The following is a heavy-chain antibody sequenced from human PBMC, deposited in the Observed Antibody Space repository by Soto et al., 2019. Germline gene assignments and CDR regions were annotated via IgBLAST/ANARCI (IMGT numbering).Heavy chain of an antibody. CDR2: IYHSGST. V-gene: IGHV4-4*02. Sequence: SETLSLTCAVSGGSISSSNWWSWVRQPPGKGLEWIGEIYHSGSTNYNPSLKGRVTISVDKSKNQFSLKLSSVTAADTAVYYCAAGRLASDYYYGMDVWGQGTTVTVSS. D-gene: IGHD3-3*01. CDR3: AAGRLASDYYYGMDV. J-gene: IGHJ6*02. CDR1: GGSISSSNW.